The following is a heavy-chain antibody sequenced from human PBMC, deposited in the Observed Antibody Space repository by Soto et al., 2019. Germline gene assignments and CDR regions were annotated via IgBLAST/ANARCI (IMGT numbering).Heavy chain of an antibody. CDR1: GGSISTSSYY. V-gene: IGHV4-39*01. J-gene: IGHJ4*02. CDR2: WYYGGST. Sequence: SETLSLTCTVSGGSISTSSYYWGWIRQPPGKGLEWTGSWYYGGSTYYNQSLKSRVTISVDTSKNQFSLKLNSVTAADTAVYYCARGRDPFYGSGSYWDYWGQGTLVTVSS. D-gene: IGHD3-10*01. CDR3: ARGRDPFYGSGSYWDY.